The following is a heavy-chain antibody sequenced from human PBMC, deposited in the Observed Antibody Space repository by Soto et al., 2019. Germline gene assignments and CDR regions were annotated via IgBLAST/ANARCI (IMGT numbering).Heavy chain of an antibody. CDR1: GFTFSSYG. J-gene: IGHJ6*02. CDR3: AKDLIYCSSTSCPNYYYYYGMDV. V-gene: IGHV3-30*18. CDR2: ISYDGSNK. Sequence: GGSLRLSCAASGFTFSSYGMHWVRQAPGKGLEWVAVISYDGSNKYYADSVKGRFTISRDNSKNTLYLQMNSLRAEDTAVYYCAKDLIYCSSTSCPNYYYYYGMDVWGQGTTVTVSS. D-gene: IGHD2-2*01.